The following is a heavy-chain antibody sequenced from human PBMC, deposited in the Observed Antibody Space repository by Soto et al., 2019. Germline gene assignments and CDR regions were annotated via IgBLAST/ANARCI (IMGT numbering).Heavy chain of an antibody. V-gene: IGHV1-18*01. D-gene: IGHD6-19*01. CDR3: ARDRASIAVAANWFDP. CDR2: ISAYNGNT. CDR1: GYTFTCYG. J-gene: IGHJ5*02. Sequence: ASVKVSCKAFGYTFTCYGISWVRQAPGQGLEWMGWISAYNGNTNYAQKLQGRVTMTTDTSTSTAYMELRSLRSDDTAVYYCARDRASIAVAANWFDPWGQGTLVTVSS.